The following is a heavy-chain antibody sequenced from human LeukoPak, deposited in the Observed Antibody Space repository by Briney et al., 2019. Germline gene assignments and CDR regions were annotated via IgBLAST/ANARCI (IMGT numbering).Heavy chain of an antibody. J-gene: IGHJ4*02. CDR3: TTLGYHLDS. CDR2: FAGSDTTR. Sequence: GGSLRLSCAASGFDFGAYEMNWVRQAPGKGLEWVAYFAGSDTTRYYADSVKGRFTISRDNAKNSLYLQMNSLRAEDTALYYCTTLGYHLDSWGQGTLVTVSS. CDR1: GFDFGAYE. V-gene: IGHV3-48*03. D-gene: IGHD3-22*01.